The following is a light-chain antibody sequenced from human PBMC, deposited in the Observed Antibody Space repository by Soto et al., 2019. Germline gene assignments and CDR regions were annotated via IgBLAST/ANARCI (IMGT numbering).Light chain of an antibody. CDR2: KAS. CDR3: QHYNSYSEA. Sequence: DIQMTQSPSTLSASVGDRFTITCLASQSISSWLSWYQQKPGKAPKLLIYKASTLKSGVTSRFSGSGSGTEFTLTISSLQPDDFATYYCQHYNSYSEAFGQGTQVDIK. CDR1: QSISSW. J-gene: IGKJ1*01. V-gene: IGKV1-5*03.